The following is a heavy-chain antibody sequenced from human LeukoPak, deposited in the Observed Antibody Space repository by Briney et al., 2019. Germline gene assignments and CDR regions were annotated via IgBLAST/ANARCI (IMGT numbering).Heavy chain of an antibody. CDR3: ARDDDQGYLASVRPLDH. D-gene: IGHD3-9*01. Sequence: GGSLRLSCAASGFTFRAYEMNWVRQAPGKGPEWISYITCTGSNTYYADSVKGRFTISRDNPSNSLFLHMNNLRVDDTAIYYCARDDDQGYLASVRPLDHWGLGTLVTAS. V-gene: IGHV3-48*03. J-gene: IGHJ4*02. CDR1: GFTFRAYE. CDR2: ITCTGSNT.